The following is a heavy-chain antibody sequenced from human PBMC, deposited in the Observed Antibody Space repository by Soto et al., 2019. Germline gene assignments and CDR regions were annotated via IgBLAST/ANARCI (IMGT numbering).Heavy chain of an antibody. CDR2: IKSKTDGGTT. CDR1: GFTFSNAW. D-gene: IGHD1-26*01. CDR3: TRTIVLLYYYGMDV. Sequence: GGSLRLSCAASGFTFSNAWMNWVRQAPGKGLEWVGRIKSKTDGGTTDYAAPVKGRFSISRDDSKNTLYLQMNSLKTEDTAVYYCTRTIVLLYYYGMDVWGQGTTVTVS. V-gene: IGHV3-15*07. J-gene: IGHJ6*02.